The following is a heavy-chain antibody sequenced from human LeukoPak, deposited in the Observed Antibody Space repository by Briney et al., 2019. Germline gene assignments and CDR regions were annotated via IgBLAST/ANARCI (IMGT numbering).Heavy chain of an antibody. D-gene: IGHD6-13*01. CDR2: ISWNSGSI. J-gene: IGHJ4*02. V-gene: IGHV3-9*01. CDR1: GFTFSSYG. Sequence: GGSLRLSCAASGFTFSSYGMHWVRQAPGKGLEWVSGISWNSGSIGYADSVKGRFTISRDNAKNSLYLQMNSLRAEDTALYYCAKEQYSSSLDYWGQGTLVTVSS. CDR3: AKEQYSSSLDY.